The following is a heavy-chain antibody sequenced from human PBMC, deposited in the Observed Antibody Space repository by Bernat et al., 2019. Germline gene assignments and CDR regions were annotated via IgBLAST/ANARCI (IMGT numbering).Heavy chain of an antibody. Sequence: QVQLVESGGGVVQPGRSLRLSCAAPGFTFSSYAMHWVRQAPGRGLEWVAVISYDGSNKYYADSVKGRFTISRDNSKNTLYLQMNSLRAEDTAVYYCARSYGMDVWGQGTTVTVSS. J-gene: IGHJ6*02. V-gene: IGHV3-30-3*01. CDR2: ISYDGSNK. CDR3: ARSYGMDV. CDR1: GFTFSSYA.